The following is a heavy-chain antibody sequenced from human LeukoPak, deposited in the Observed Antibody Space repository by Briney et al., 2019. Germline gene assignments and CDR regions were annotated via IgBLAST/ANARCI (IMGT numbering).Heavy chain of an antibody. CDR3: ARVGRRDGYKLLFDY. CDR2: INPNSGGT. D-gene: IGHD5-24*01. CDR1: GYTFTGYC. Sequence: ASVKVSCKASGYTFTGYCMHWARQAPGQGLEWMGWINPNSGGTNYAQKFQGRVTMTRDTSISTAYMELSRLRSDDTAVYYCARVGRRDGYKLLFDYWGQGTLVTVSS. J-gene: IGHJ4*02. V-gene: IGHV1-2*02.